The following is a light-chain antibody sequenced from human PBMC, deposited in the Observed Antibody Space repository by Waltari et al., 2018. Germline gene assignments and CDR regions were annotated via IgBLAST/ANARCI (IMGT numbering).Light chain of an antibody. Sequence: EIVLTQSPATLSLSPGETATLACRASQSVGTYLAWYQQRPGQAPRLLIYDASNGATGIPARFRGSVSGTDFTLTISSLEPEDFAVYYCQQRSNWTPHTFGQGARLEIK. J-gene: IGKJ2*01. V-gene: IGKV3-11*01. CDR3: QQRSNWTPHT. CDR1: QSVGTY. CDR2: DAS.